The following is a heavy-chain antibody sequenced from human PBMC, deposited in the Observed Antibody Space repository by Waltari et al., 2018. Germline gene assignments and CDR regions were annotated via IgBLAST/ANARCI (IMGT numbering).Heavy chain of an antibody. J-gene: IGHJ4*02. CDR1: GGTFSSYA. CDR3: ARVRGDSSGYYSSYYFDY. CDR2: IIPILGKA. V-gene: IGHV1-69*01. D-gene: IGHD3-22*01. Sequence: QVQLVQSGAEVKKPGSSVKVSCKASGGTFSSYAISWVRQAPGQGLEWMGGIIPILGKANYGRKFQGRVTITEDESTSTAYMELSSLRSEDTAVYYCARVRGDSSGYYSSYYFDYWGQGTLVTVSS.